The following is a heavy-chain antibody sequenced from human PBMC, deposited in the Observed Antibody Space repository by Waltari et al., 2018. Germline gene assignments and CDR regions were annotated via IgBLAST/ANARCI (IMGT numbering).Heavy chain of an antibody. J-gene: IGHJ4*02. D-gene: IGHD2-15*01. CDR3: AKDLGSCSGGTCYWDY. V-gene: IGHV3-23*01. CDR2: ISGSGGST. Sequence: EVQLLESGGGLVQPGGSLRLSCAASGSTFSSYAMNWVRQAPGKGLEWVSTISGSGGSTHYADSVKGRFTISRDNSKITLYLQMNSLRTEDTAVYYCAKDLGSCSGGTCYWDYWGQGTLVTVSS. CDR1: GSTFSSYA.